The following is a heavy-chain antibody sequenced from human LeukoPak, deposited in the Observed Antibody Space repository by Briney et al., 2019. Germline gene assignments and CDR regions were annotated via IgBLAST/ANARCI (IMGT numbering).Heavy chain of an antibody. V-gene: IGHV3-21*01. J-gene: IGHJ6*02. CDR2: ISSSSTYI. CDR3: ARDREDYGDYFYGMDV. CDR1: GFSFSSYN. D-gene: IGHD4-17*01. Sequence: GGSLRLSCAASGFSFSSYNMNWVRQAPGKGLEWVSSISSSSTYIYYAGSVKGRFTISSDNSKNTLYLQMNSLGVEDTAVYHCARDREDYGDYFYGMDVWGQGTTVTVSS.